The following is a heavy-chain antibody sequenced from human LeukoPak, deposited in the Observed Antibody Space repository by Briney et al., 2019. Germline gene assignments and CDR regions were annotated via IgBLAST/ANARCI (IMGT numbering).Heavy chain of an antibody. Sequence: ASVKVSCKASGYTFTSYGISWVRQAPGQGLEWMGWISAYNGNTNYAQKLQGRFTMTTDTSTSTAYMELRSLRSDDTAVYYCARVTPGVYAFDIWGQGTMVTVSS. CDR3: ARVTPGVYAFDI. CDR2: ISAYNGNT. D-gene: IGHD2-21*02. V-gene: IGHV1-18*01. J-gene: IGHJ3*02. CDR1: GYTFTSYG.